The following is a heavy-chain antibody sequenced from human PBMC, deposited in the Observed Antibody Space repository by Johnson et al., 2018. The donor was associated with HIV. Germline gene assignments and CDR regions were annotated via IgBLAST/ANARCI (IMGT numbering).Heavy chain of an antibody. D-gene: IGHD3-10*01. Sequence: QVQLVESGGGLVKPGGSLRLSCAASGFTFSSYGMHWVRQAPGKGLEWVAVISYDGSNKYYADSVKGRFTISRDNSKNTLYLQMNSLRAEDTAVYYCARERATLGFRASGAAFDIWGQGTMVTVSS. CDR2: ISYDGSNK. J-gene: IGHJ3*02. CDR3: ARERATLGFRASGAAFDI. CDR1: GFTFSSYG. V-gene: IGHV3-30*03.